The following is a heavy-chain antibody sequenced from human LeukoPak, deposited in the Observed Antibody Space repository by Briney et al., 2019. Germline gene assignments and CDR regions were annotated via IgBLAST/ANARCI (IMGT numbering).Heavy chain of an antibody. CDR2: IKQDGSEK. V-gene: IGHV3-7*01. CDR1: GFTFSSYA. J-gene: IGHJ5*02. D-gene: IGHD3-10*01. CDR3: ASLTMVRGVIVRGWWFDP. Sequence: GGSLRLSCAASGFTFSSYAMSWVRQAPGKGLEWVANIKQDGSEKYYVDSVKGRFTISRDNAKNSLYLQMNSLRAEDTAVYYCASLTMVRGVIVRGWWFDPWGQGTLVTVSS.